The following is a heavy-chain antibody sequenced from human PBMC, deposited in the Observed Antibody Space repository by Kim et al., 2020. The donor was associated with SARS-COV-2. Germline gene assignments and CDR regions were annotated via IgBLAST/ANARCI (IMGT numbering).Heavy chain of an antibody. CDR2: IYYSGST. CDR3: ARDLTGYYDSSGYEYWYFDL. J-gene: IGHJ2*01. D-gene: IGHD3-22*01. V-gene: IGHV4-31*03. Sequence: SETLSLTCTVSGGSISSGGYYWSWIRQHPGKGLEWIGYIYYSGSTYYNPSLKSRVTISVDTSKNQFSLKLSSVTAADTAVYYCARDLTGYYDSSGYEYWYFDLWGRGTLVTVSS. CDR1: GGSISSGGYY.